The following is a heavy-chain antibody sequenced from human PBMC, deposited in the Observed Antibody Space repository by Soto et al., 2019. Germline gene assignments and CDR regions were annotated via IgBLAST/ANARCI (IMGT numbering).Heavy chain of an antibody. J-gene: IGHJ5*02. D-gene: IGHD5-12*01. CDR3: ARGREYSFGYNWFDP. CDR2: INPTEGRT. V-gene: IGHV1-46*01. Sequence: QVQLVQSGAEVRKPGASLKLSCQTSGYPFTSYHMHWVRQAPGQGLEWMGVINPTEGRTRYSQRFKDRVTMTRDTSTSTVYMELSSLRSEDTDTYFCARGREYSFGYNWFDPWGQGTLVTVSS. CDR1: GYPFTSYH.